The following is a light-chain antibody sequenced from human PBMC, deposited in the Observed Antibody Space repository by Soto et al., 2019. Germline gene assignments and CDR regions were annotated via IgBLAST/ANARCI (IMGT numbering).Light chain of an antibody. CDR2: DAS. CDR1: QSVSSY. V-gene: IGKV3-11*01. J-gene: IGKJ5*01. CDR3: QQRSNWPPT. Sequence: EIVLTQSPATLSLSPGERATLSCRASQSVSSYLAWYQQKPGQAPRLLIYDASNRATGIPARFSGSGSGTDFTHTISSLEPEDFAVYYCQQRSNWPPTFGQGTRLEMK.